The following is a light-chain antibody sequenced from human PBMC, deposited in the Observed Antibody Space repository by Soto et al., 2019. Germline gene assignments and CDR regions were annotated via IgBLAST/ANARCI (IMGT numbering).Light chain of an antibody. CDR2: EVS. J-gene: IGLJ1*01. CDR3: SSPTTSGTLAV. CDR1: SSDVGVYKY. Sequence: QSALTQPASVSGSPGQSITISCTGTSSDVGVYKYVSWYQQHPGKAPKLLIYEVSNRPSGVSDRFSGSKSDNTASLTISGLQTEDEADYYCSSPTTSGTLAVFGTGTKVTVL. V-gene: IGLV2-14*01.